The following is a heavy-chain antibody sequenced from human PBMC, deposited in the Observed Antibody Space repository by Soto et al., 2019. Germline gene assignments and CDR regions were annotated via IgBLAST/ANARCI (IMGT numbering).Heavy chain of an antibody. D-gene: IGHD2-15*01. CDR2: IHYSGKT. Sequence: QVQLQESGPGLVKPSQTLSLTCTVSGGSISSAGHYWSWIRRHPGKSLEWVGYIHYSGKTYYNPSLKSRIIISIDTSKNQFFLKLNSVTDADTAVYYCARGNGSWALNWFDPLGQGTLVTVSS. J-gene: IGHJ5*02. V-gene: IGHV4-31*03. CDR3: ARGNGSWALNWFDP. CDR1: GGSISSAGHY.